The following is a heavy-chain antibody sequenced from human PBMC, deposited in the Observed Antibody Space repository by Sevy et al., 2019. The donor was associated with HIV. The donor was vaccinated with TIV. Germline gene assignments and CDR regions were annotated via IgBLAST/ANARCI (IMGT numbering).Heavy chain of an antibody. D-gene: IGHD1-1*01. V-gene: IGHV3-49*04. CDR2: LKSKAHGGTL. CDR3: TGWKGAQSIFDY. J-gene: IGHJ4*02. CDR1: GFTFGDYC. Sequence: GGSLRLSCTVSGFTFGDYCMSWVRQAPGKGLEWVAFLKSKAHGGTLDYAASVKGRFTIPRDDSKNIAHLQMNDLRTEDTAIYYCTGWKGAQSIFDYWGQGALVTVSS.